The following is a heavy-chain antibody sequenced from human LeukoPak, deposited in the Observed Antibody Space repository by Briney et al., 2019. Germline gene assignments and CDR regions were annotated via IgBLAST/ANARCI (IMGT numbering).Heavy chain of an antibody. CDR2: IIPILGIA. V-gene: IGHV1-69*04. D-gene: IGHD4-17*01. J-gene: IGHJ4*02. CDR3: ARGLRGDYSFAY. Sequence: GASVKVSCKASGGTFSSYAISWVRQAPGQGLEWMGRIIPILGIANYAQKFQGRVTITADKSTSTAYMELRSLRSEDTAVYYCARGLRGDYSFAYWGQGTLVTVSS. CDR1: GGTFSSYA.